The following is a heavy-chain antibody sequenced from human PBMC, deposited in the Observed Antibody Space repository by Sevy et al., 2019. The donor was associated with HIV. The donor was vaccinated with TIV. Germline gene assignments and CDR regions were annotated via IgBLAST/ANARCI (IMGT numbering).Heavy chain of an antibody. V-gene: IGHV3-21*01. J-gene: IGHJ6*02. CDR2: ISGSSSYI. Sequence: GGSLRLSCAASGFTFNIYSMNWVRQAPGKGLEWVSSISGSSSYIFYADSVKGRFTISRDNAKNSVYLQMNSLRAEDTAVYFCAKALINWDGLDVWGQGTTVTVSS. D-gene: IGHD7-27*01. CDR3: AKALINWDGLDV. CDR1: GFTFNIYS.